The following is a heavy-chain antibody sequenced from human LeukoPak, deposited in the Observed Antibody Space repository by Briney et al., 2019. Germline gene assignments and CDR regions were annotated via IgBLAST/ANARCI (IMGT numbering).Heavy chain of an antibody. CDR1: GGSISSGSYY. Sequence: SETLSLTCTVSGGSISSGSYYWSWIRQPARKGLEWIGRIYTSGSTNYNPSLKSRVTISVDTSKNQFSLKLSSVTAADTAVYYCARYIVVVPAAINAFDIWGQGTMVTVSS. CDR2: IYTSGST. J-gene: IGHJ3*02. V-gene: IGHV4-61*02. D-gene: IGHD2-2*01. CDR3: ARYIVVVPAAINAFDI.